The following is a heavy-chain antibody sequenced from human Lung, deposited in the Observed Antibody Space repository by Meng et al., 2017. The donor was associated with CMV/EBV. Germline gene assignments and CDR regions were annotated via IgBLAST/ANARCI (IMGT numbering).Heavy chain of an antibody. CDR3: ARVEVGITSGDY. CDR2: INAYNGDT. J-gene: IGHJ4*02. D-gene: IGHD1-26*01. Sequence: QFVQVCVRGRKHGAAMKVSCKASVYTFTNYGITWVRQAPGQGLEWMGWINAYNGDTNYAQTLQGRVTMTTDTSTSTAYMELRSLRSDDTAVYYCARVEVGITSGDYWGQGTLVTVSS. CDR1: VYTFTNYG. V-gene: IGHV1-18*01.